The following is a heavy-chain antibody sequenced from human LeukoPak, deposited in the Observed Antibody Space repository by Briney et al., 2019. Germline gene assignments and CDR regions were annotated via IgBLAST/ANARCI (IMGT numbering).Heavy chain of an antibody. CDR2: ISGSGGST. CDR1: GFTFSSYA. CDR3: AKDNLLRYGSGSYLAHSFDY. V-gene: IGHV3-23*01. J-gene: IGHJ4*02. Sequence: PGGSLRLSCAASGFTFSSYAMSWVRQAPGKGLEWVSAISGSGGSTYYADSVKGRFTISRDNSKNTLYLQMNSLRAEDTAVYYCAKDNLLRYGSGSYLAHSFDYWGQGTLVTVSS. D-gene: IGHD3-10*01.